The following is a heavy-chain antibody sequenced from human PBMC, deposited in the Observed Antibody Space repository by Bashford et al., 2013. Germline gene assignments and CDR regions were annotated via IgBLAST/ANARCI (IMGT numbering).Heavy chain of an antibody. V-gene: IGHV1-69*05. CDR3: ARGGQAAGRERVDY. CDR1: GGTFNTYA. D-gene: IGHD6-13*01. J-gene: IGHJ4*02. Sequence: SVKVSCVSSGGTFNTYALNWVRQAPGQGLEWMGGIIPLFATAEYAQMFQGRVTMTRDTSTSTVYMELSSLRSEDTAVYYCARGGQAAGRERVDYWGQGTLVTVSS. CDR2: IIPLFATA.